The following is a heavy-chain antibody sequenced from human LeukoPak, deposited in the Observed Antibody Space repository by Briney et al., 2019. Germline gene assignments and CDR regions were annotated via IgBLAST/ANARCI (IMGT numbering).Heavy chain of an antibody. CDR1: GYTFTGYY. J-gene: IGHJ4*02. D-gene: IGHD3-10*01. Sequence: ASVKVSCKASGYTFTGYYMHWVRQAPGQGLEWMGWINPNSGGTNYAQKFQGRVTMTRDTSISTAYMELSRLRSDDTAVYYCAREPMITMVRGVIIHFDYWGQGTLVTVSS. CDR3: AREPMITMVRGVIIHFDY. V-gene: IGHV1-2*02. CDR2: INPNSGGT.